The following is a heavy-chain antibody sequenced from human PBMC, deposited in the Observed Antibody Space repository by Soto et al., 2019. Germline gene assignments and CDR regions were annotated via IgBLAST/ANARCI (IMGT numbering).Heavy chain of an antibody. CDR3: ARPYYYAFDI. V-gene: IGHV1-2*02. CDR1: GYTFTGYY. J-gene: IGHJ3*02. Sequence: ASVKVSCKVSGYTFTGYYMHWVRQAPGQGLEWMGWINPNSGGTNYAQKFQGRVTMTRDTSISTAYMELSRPRSDDPAVYYCARPYYYAFDIWGQGTMVTVSS. CDR2: INPNSGGT. D-gene: IGHD3-10*01.